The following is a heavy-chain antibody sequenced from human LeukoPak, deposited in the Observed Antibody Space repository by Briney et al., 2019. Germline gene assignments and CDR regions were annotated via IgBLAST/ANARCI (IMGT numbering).Heavy chain of an antibody. V-gene: IGHV3-74*01. CDR3: VRRDSAYDNRAFDI. CDR1: GFTFSSYW. J-gene: IGHJ3*02. Sequence: PGGSLRLSCAASGFTFSSYWMHWVRQTPGNGLVWVSRINSDGSSTNYADSVKGRFTISRDNAKNTLYLQMNSLRAEDTAVYYCVRRDSAYDNRAFDIWGQGTVVTVSS. CDR2: INSDGSST. D-gene: IGHD5-12*01.